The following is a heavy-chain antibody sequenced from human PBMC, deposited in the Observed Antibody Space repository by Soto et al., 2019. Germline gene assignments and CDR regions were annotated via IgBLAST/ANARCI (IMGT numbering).Heavy chain of an antibody. D-gene: IGHD3-22*01. CDR1: GGTFSSYA. CDR3: ASGNYYDSSGYRRDFYYYYGMDV. V-gene: IGHV1-69*06. Sequence: GASVKVSCKASGGTFSSYAISWVRQAPGQGLEWMGGIIPIFGTANYAQKFQGRVTITADKSTSTAYMELSSLRSEDTAVYYCASGNYYDSSGYRRDFYYYYGMDVWGQGTTVTVSS. CDR2: IIPIFGTA. J-gene: IGHJ6*02.